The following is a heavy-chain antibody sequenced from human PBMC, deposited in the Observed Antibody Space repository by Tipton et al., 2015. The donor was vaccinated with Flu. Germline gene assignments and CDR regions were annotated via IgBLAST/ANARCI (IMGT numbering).Heavy chain of an antibody. Sequence: TLSLTCTVSGGSISSGGYYWSWIRQPPGKGLEWIGEINHSGSTNYNPSLKSRVTISVDTSKNQFSLKLSSVTAADTAVYYCARGRGNSLRGWGQGTLVTVSS. J-gene: IGHJ4*02. CDR1: GGSISSGGYY. V-gene: IGHV4-39*07. CDR3: ARGRGNSLRG. D-gene: IGHD2-2*01. CDR2: INHSGST.